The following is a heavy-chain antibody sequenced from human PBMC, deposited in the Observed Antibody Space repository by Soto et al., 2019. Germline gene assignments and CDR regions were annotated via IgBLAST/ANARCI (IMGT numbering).Heavy chain of an antibody. CDR2: ITSTGGRA. CDR1: GFTFTTYA. D-gene: IGHD2-15*01. Sequence: EVQLLESGGELVQPGESLRLSCVASGFTFTTYALAWVRQATGTGLDWVSTITSTGGRAYYADSVEGRFTISRDSFENTHYLHMNNLRTEDTAVYYCAKVRSTLGFSHFYYGMDVWGQRTSVIVSS. J-gene: IGHJ6*02. V-gene: IGHV3-23*01. CDR3: AKVRSTLGFSHFYYGMDV.